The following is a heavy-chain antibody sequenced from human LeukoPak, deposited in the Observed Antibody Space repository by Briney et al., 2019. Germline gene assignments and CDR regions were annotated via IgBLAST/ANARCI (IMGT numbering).Heavy chain of an antibody. Sequence: PSETQSLTCTLSSGSISSYYWSWIRHPAGKGLEWLVRIYTSGSHNYHPSIKSPVTISEDTPKNQFSLKLSPVTAADMAVCYCARGFGELHGAFDVWGQGTMVTVS. J-gene: IGHJ3*01. CDR2: IYTSGSH. V-gene: IGHV4-4*07. CDR3: ARGFGELHGAFDV. CDR1: SGSISSYY. D-gene: IGHD3-10*01.